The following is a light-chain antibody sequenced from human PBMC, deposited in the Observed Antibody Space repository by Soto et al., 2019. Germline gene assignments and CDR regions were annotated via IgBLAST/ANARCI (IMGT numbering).Light chain of an antibody. CDR2: EVN. Sequence: QSALTQPPSASGSPGQSVTISCTGTSSDVGGYNYVSWYQQYPGKVPKLMIYEVNKRPSKVPDRFSGSKSGNTASLTVSGLHDEDGADYYCSSYAGGNNVFGTGTKLTVL. CDR3: SSYAGGNNV. J-gene: IGLJ1*01. CDR1: SSDVGGYNY. V-gene: IGLV2-8*01.